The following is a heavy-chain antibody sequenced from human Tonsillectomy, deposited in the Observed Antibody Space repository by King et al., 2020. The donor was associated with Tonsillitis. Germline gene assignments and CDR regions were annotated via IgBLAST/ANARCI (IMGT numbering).Heavy chain of an antibody. V-gene: IGHV3-53*04. J-gene: IGHJ6*02. CDR2: IYSDGST. CDR1: GFTVSGNY. Sequence: DAQLVQSGGGLVQPGGSLRLSCEASGFTVSGNYMTWVRQAPGKGLEWGSVIYSDGSTYYADSVRGRFTISRHNSKNTLYLQMNSLRVEDTAVYYCAMISRSSSPYYTYAMDVWGQGTTVTVSS. D-gene: IGHD6-6*01. CDR3: AMISRSSSPYYTYAMDV.